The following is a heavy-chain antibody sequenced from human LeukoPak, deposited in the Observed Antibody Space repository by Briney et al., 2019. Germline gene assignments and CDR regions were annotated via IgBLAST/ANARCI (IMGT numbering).Heavy chain of an antibody. CDR2: SNSDESPT. V-gene: IGHV3-74*01. CDR1: GFTFSNYW. Sequence: PGGSLRLSCAASGFTFSNYWMHWVRQSPGKGLEWVSRSNSDESPTYYADSVKGRFTISRDNAKNTVYLQLNSLRAEDTAVYYCAASGPFHHWGQGTLVIVSS. CDR3: AASGPFHH. J-gene: IGHJ1*01. D-gene: IGHD3-10*01.